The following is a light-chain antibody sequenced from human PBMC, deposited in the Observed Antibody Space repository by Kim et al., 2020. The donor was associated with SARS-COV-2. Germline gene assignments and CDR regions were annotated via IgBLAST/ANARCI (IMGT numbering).Light chain of an antibody. CDR2: QDS. Sequence: VSPDQTPSITCSGDKLGDKYACWYQQKPGQSPVLVIYQDSKRPSGIPERFSGSNSGNTATLTISGTQAMDEADYYCQAWDSSTVVFGGGTQLTVL. CDR1: KLGDKY. V-gene: IGLV3-1*01. J-gene: IGLJ2*01. CDR3: QAWDSSTVV.